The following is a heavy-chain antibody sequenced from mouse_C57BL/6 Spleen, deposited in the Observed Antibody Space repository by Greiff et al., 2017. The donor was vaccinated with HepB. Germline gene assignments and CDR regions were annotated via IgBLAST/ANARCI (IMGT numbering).Heavy chain of an antibody. CDR2: ISDGGSYT. V-gene: IGHV5-4*01. Sequence: VQLKESGGGLVKPGGSLKLSCAASGFTFSSYAMSWVRQTPEKRLEWVATISDGGSYTYYPDNVKGRFTISRDNAKNNLYLQMSHLKSEDTAMYYCARATGFAYWGQGTLVTVSA. J-gene: IGHJ3*01. CDR3: ARATGFAY. CDR1: GFTFSSYA.